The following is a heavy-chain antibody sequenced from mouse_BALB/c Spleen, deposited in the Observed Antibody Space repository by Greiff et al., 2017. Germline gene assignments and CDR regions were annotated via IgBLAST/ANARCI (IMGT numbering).Heavy chain of an antibody. Sequence: VKLMESGAELMKPGASVKISCKATGYTFSSYWIEWVKQRPGHGLEWIGEILPGSGSTNYNEKFKGKATFTADTSSNTAYMQLSSLTSEDSAVYYCANYYGNYWYFDVWGAGTTVTVSS. CDR2: ILPGSGST. J-gene: IGHJ1*01. V-gene: IGHV1-9*01. D-gene: IGHD2-1*01. CDR3: ANYYGNYWYFDV. CDR1: GYTFSSYW.